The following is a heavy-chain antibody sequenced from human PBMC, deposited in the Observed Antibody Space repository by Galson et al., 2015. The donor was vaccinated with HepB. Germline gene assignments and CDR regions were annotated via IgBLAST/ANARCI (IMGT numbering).Heavy chain of an antibody. Sequence: SLRLSCAASGVPFGDHGLNGVGQAPGKGLGGVGFITSKPYGGTTEYAASVQGRFTISRDDPKSIAYLQLNSLKTEDTAVYYCALGDIYGTKWGFDYWGPGTRVTVSS. CDR2: ITSKPYGGTT. V-gene: IGHV3-49*04. CDR3: ALGDIYGTKWGFDY. CDR1: GVPFGDHG. D-gene: IGHD5-18*01. J-gene: IGHJ4*02.